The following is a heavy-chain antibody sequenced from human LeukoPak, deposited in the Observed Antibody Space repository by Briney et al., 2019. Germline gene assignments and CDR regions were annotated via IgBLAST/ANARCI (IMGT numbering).Heavy chain of an antibody. J-gene: IGHJ3*02. D-gene: IGHD2-2*01. Sequence: SETLSLTCIVSGVSISDYQWSWIRQPPGKGLQWIGYMYNNGSTDYNPSLKSRVTISGDTSKNQFSLKLSSETASDTALYYCATNAGPAALDAIDIWGLGTMVTVSS. V-gene: IGHV4-59*08. CDR1: GVSISDYQ. CDR3: ATNAGPAALDAIDI. CDR2: MYNNGST.